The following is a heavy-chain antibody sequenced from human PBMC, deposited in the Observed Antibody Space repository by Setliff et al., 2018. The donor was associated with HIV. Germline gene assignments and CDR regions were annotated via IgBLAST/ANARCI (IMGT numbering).Heavy chain of an antibody. Sequence: GGSLRLSCAASGFTFSSYEMHWVRQAPGKGLEWVAVISYDGSNKYYADSVKGRFTISRDNSKNTLYLQMNSLRAEDTAVYYCAMSITIFGVVNDYWGQGTLVTVSS. V-gene: IGHV3-30*03. CDR1: GFTFSSYE. CDR3: AMSITIFGVVNDY. D-gene: IGHD3-3*01. CDR2: ISYDGSNK. J-gene: IGHJ4*02.